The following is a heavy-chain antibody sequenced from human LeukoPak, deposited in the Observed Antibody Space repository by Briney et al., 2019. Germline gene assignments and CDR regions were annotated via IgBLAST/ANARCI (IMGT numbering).Heavy chain of an antibody. CDR2: IYYSGST. V-gene: IGHV4-39*07. Sequence: SETLSLTCTVSGGSISSSSYYWGWIRQPPGKGLEWIGSIYYSGSTYYNPSLKSRVTISVDTSKNQFSLKLSSVTAADTAVYYCARDHSSGWDYYYYYMDVRGKGTTVTVSS. D-gene: IGHD6-19*01. J-gene: IGHJ6*03. CDR3: ARDHSSGWDYYYYYMDV. CDR1: GGSISSSSYY.